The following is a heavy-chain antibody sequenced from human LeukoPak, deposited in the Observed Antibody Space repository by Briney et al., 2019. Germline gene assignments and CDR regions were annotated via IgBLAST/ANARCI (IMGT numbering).Heavy chain of an antibody. D-gene: IGHD6-13*01. J-gene: IGHJ5*02. CDR3: ASGIAAAGRWVGFDP. CDR2: IYYSGST. Sequence: PSETLSLTCTVSGGSISSSSYYWGWIRQPPGKGLEWIGSIYYSGSTYYNPSLKSRVTISVDTSKNQFSLKLSSVTAADTAVYYCASGIAAAGRWVGFDPGGQGTRVPVSS. V-gene: IGHV4-39*01. CDR1: GGSISSSSYY.